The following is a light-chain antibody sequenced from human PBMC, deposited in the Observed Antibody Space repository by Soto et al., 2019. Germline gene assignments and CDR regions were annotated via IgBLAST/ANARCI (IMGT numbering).Light chain of an antibody. CDR1: QSVSSSY. Sequence: EIVLTQSPGTLSLSPGERATLSCRASQSVSSSYLAWYQQKPGQAPRLLIYGASSRATGIPDRFSGSGSGTDFTLTISRLEPEDFAVYYCQQYVSPTWTFGQGTQVEIK. V-gene: IGKV3-20*01. J-gene: IGKJ1*01. CDR3: QQYVSPTWT. CDR2: GAS.